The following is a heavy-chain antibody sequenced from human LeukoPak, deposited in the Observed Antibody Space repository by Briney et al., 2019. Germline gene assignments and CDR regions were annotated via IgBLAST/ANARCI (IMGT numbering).Heavy chain of an antibody. D-gene: IGHD1-26*01. V-gene: IGHV1-24*01. CDR2: FDPEDGET. Sequence: ASVNVSCKVSGYTLTELSMHWVRQAPGKGLEWMGGFDPEDGETIYAQKFQGRVTMTEDTSTDTAYMELSSLRSEDTAVYYCATGRWELRYFDYWGQGTLVTVSS. J-gene: IGHJ4*02. CDR1: GYTLTELS. CDR3: ATGRWELRYFDY.